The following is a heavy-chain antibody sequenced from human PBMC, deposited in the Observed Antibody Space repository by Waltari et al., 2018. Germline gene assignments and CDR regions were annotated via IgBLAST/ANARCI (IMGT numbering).Heavy chain of an antibody. Sequence: QVQLQESGPGLVKPSETLSPTCTVSGGSISSYYWSWIRQPHGKGLEWIGYIYYSGSTNYNPSLKSRVTISVDTSKNQFSLKLSSVTAADTAVYYCARVLLTGYSSSWPDAFDIWGQGTMVTVSS. J-gene: IGHJ3*02. D-gene: IGHD6-13*01. V-gene: IGHV4-59*01. CDR1: GGSISSYY. CDR3: ARVLLTGYSSSWPDAFDI. CDR2: IYYSGST.